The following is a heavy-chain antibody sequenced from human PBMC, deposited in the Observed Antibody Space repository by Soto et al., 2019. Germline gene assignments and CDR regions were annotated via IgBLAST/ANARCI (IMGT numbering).Heavy chain of an antibody. CDR3: EKDDLGLRYYFDD. CDR1: GFTFSIYA. Sequence: EVQLLESGGGLVQPGGSLRLSCAASGFTFSIYAMSWVRQAPGKGLEWVSAISGSGGSTYYADSVKGRFTISRDNSKNTVYRQMNSLRAEDTAVYYCEKDDLGLRYYFDDWGQGTLVTVSS. D-gene: IGHD7-27*01. V-gene: IGHV3-23*01. CDR2: ISGSGGST. J-gene: IGHJ4*02.